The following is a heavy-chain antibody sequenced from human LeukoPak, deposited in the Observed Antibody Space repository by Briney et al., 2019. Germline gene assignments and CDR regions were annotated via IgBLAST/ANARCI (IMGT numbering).Heavy chain of an antibody. J-gene: IGHJ4*02. D-gene: IGHD1-26*01. V-gene: IGHV1-24*01. CDR1: GYTLTELS. CDR2: FDPEDGET. CDR3: ATHSSGSYYASDY. Sequence: GASVKVSCRVSGYTLTELSMHWVRQAPGKGLEWMGGFDPEDGETIYAQKFQGRVTMTEDTSTDTAYMELSSLRSEDTAVHYCATHSSGSYYASDYWGQGTLVTVSS.